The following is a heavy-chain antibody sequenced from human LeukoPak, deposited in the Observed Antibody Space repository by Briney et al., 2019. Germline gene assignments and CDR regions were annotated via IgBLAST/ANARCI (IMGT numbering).Heavy chain of an antibody. CDR3: AKGGQVTGITSGEYFQH. CDR2: IRYDGSNK. CDR1: GFTFSSSG. Sequence: GGSLRLSCEASGFTFSSSGMHWVRQAPGKGLEWVAFIRYDGSNKYYADSVKGRFTISRDNSKNTLSLQMNSLRAEDTAVYYCAKGGQVTGITSGEYFQHWGQGTLVTVSS. J-gene: IGHJ1*01. D-gene: IGHD1-20*01. V-gene: IGHV3-30*02.